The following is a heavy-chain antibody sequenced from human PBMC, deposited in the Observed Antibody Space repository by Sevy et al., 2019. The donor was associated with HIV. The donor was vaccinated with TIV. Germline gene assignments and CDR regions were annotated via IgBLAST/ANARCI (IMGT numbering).Heavy chain of an antibody. D-gene: IGHD6-19*01. CDR3: ARGTGYSSGWYIDY. Sequence: ASVKVSCKASGYTFTSYAMHWVRQAPGQRLEWMGWINAGNGNTKYSQKFQGRVTITRDTSAGTAYMELSSLRSEDTAVYYCARGTGYSSGWYIDYWGQGTLVTVSS. J-gene: IGHJ4*02. CDR1: GYTFTSYA. V-gene: IGHV1-3*01. CDR2: INAGNGNT.